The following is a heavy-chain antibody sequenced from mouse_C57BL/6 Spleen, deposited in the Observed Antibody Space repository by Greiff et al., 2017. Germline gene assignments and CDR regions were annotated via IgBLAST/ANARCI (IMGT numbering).Heavy chain of an antibody. J-gene: IGHJ1*03. CDR3: ARGYYDGSSYWYFDV. V-gene: IGHV1-50*01. Sequence: QVQLQQPGAELVKPGASVKLSCKASGYTFTSYWMQWVKQRPGQGLEWIGEIDPSDSYTNYTQKFKGQATLTVDTYSSPAYMQLSSLTSDDSAVYYCARGYYDGSSYWYFDVWGTGTTVTVSS. CDR1: GYTFTSYW. CDR2: IDPSDSYT. D-gene: IGHD1-1*01.